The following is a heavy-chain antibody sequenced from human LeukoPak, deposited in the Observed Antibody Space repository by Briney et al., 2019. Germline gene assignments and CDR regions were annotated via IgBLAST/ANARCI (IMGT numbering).Heavy chain of an antibody. Sequence: GGSLRLSCAASGFTFSSYAMSWVRQAPGKRLEWVSAISGSGGSTYYADSVKGQFTISRDNSKNTLYLQMNSLRAEDTAVYYCAKDLQGVLRYFDWLPNDAFDIWGQGTMVTVSS. J-gene: IGHJ3*02. V-gene: IGHV3-23*01. CDR1: GFTFSSYA. CDR2: ISGSGGST. CDR3: AKDLQGVLRYFDWLPNDAFDI. D-gene: IGHD3-9*01.